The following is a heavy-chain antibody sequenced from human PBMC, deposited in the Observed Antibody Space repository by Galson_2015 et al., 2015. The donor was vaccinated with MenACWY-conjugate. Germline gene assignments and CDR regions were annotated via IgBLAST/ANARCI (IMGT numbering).Heavy chain of an antibody. V-gene: IGHV2-70*11. CDR3: ARVGRITSWYYYYNMDV. D-gene: IGHD2-2*01. CDR2: IDWDDAK. CDR1: GFSLSTAGMC. J-gene: IGHJ6*03. Sequence: PALVKPTQTLTLTCSFSGFSLSTAGMCVSWIRQTPGKALEWLARIDWDDAKYYSTSLKTRLSISKDTSQNQVVLTMTNMDPVDTATYYCARVGRITSWYYYYNMDVWGNGTTVIVSS.